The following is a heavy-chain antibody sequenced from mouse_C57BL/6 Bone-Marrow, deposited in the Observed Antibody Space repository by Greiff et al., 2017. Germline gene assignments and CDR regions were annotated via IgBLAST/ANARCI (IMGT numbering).Heavy chain of an antibody. Sequence: VMLVESGPGLVQPSQSLSITCTVSGFSLTSYGVHWVRQSPGKGLEWLGVIWRGGSTDYNAAFMSRLSITKDNSKSHVFFKMNSLQADDTAIYYCAKNFLITLGFDYWGQGTTLTVSS. CDR1: GFSLTSYG. J-gene: IGHJ2*01. CDR3: AKNFLITLGFDY. D-gene: IGHD2-4*01. CDR2: IWRGGST. V-gene: IGHV2-5*01.